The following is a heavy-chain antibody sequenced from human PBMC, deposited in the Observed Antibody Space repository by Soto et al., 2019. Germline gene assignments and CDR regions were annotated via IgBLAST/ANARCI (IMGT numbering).Heavy chain of an antibody. CDR3: ERQGALNPFSS. CDR2: ISGTSVYI. V-gene: IGHV3-21*01. J-gene: IGHJ5*02. Sequence: GGSVRLACVASGFTFSNYNMNWVRQAPGKGLEWVSHISGTSVYIHYADSVKGRFTISRDNDKNSVYLQMDSLRVEDTAVYYCERQGALNPFSSSGQGALVTGSS. CDR1: GFTFSNYN.